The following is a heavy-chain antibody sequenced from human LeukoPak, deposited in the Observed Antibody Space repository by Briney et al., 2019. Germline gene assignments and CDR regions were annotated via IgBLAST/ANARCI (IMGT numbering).Heavy chain of an antibody. D-gene: IGHD6-6*01. CDR2: IYHSGST. CDR1: GGSISSYY. J-gene: IGHJ4*02. V-gene: IGHV4-59*12. CDR3: ARGGWYSSSSFFTYFDY. Sequence: SETLSLTCTVSGGSISSYYWSWIRQPPGKGLEWIGYIYHSGSTYYNPSLKSRVTISVDRSKNQFSLKLSSVTAADTAVYYCARGGWYSSSSFFTYFDYWGQGTLVTVSS.